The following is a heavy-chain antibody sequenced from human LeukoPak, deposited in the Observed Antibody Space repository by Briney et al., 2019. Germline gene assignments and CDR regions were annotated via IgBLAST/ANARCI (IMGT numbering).Heavy chain of an antibody. Sequence: ASVKVSCKASGYTFTHYGISWVRQAPGQGLEWMGWISGYNGNTNYAQKLQVRVTMTTDTSTSTAYMELRSLTSDDTAVYYCARGGSYGSSAYEDYWGQGTLVTVSS. J-gene: IGHJ4*02. V-gene: IGHV1-18*01. CDR2: ISGYNGNT. CDR1: GYTFTHYG. CDR3: ARGGSYGSSAYEDY. D-gene: IGHD3-16*01.